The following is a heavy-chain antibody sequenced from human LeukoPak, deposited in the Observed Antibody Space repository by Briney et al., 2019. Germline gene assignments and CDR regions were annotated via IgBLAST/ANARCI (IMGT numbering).Heavy chain of an antibody. CDR2: IKQDGSEK. CDR3: TKGGGITARRFDY. J-gene: IGHJ4*02. D-gene: IGHD6-6*01. CDR1: GFTFSSYW. Sequence: GGSLRLSCAASGFTFSSYWMSWVRQAPGKGLEWVANIKQDGSEKYYVDSVKGRFTISRDNSKNTLYLQMNSLRAEDTAIYYCTKGGGITARRFDYWGQGTLVTVSS. V-gene: IGHV3-7*03.